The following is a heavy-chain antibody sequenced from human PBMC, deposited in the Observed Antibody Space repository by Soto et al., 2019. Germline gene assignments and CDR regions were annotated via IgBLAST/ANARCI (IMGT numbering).Heavy chain of an antibody. Sequence: QVQLVQSGAEVKKPGSSVKVSCKASGGTFSSYTISWVRQAPGQGLEWMGRIIPILGIANYAQKFQGRVTITADKSTSKAYMELSSLRSEDTAVYYCARDREGLAYGILTGYLNWFDPWGQGTLVTVSS. CDR2: IIPILGIA. V-gene: IGHV1-69*08. J-gene: IGHJ5*02. D-gene: IGHD3-9*01. CDR1: GGTFSSYT. CDR3: ARDREGLAYGILTGYLNWFDP.